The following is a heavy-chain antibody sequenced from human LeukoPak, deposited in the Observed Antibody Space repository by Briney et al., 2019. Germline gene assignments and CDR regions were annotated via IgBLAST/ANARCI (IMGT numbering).Heavy chain of an antibody. CDR1: GFTFSRYG. CDR3: ARDRGSSGWYDAFDI. J-gene: IGHJ3*02. CDR2: IWYDGSNK. Sequence: PGRSLRLSCAASGFTFSRYGMHWVRQAPGKGLEWVAVIWYDGSNKYYADSVKGRFTISRDNSKNTLYLQMNSLRAEDTAVYYCARDRGSSGWYDAFDIWGQGTMVTVSS. D-gene: IGHD6-19*01. V-gene: IGHV3-33*01.